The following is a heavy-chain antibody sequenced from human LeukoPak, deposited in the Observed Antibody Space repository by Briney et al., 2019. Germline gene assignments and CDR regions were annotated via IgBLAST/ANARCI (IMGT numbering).Heavy chain of an antibody. CDR1: GGSISSSSYY. CDR3: ARQKPYPKDYYYGMDV. CDR2: IYYSGST. J-gene: IGHJ6*02. Sequence: SETLSLTCTVSGGSISSSSYYWGWIRQPPGKGLEWIGSIYYSGSTYYNPSLKSRVTISVDTSKNQFSLKLSSVTAADTAVYYCARQKPYPKDYYYGMDVWGQGTLVTVSS. V-gene: IGHV4-39*01. D-gene: IGHD1-14*01.